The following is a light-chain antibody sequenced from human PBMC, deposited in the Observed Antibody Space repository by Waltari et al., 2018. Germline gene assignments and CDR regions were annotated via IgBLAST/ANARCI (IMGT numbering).Light chain of an antibody. CDR2: DAS. V-gene: IGKV3-11*01. CDR1: QSVSSY. J-gene: IGKJ3*01. Sequence: EIVLTQSPATLSLSPGERATLSCRASQSVSSYLAWYQQRPGQAPRLLNYDASNRATGIPPRFSGSGSGTDFTLTISSLEPEDFAVYYCQQHSSWFFGPGTKVDIK. CDR3: QQHSSWF.